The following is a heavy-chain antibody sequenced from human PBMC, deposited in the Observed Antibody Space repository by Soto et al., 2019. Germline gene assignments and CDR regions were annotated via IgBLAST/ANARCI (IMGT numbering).Heavy chain of an antibody. V-gene: IGHV1-69*13. CDR1: GGTFSSYA. CDR2: IIPIFGTA. Sequence: ASVKVSCKASGGTFSSYAISWVRQAPGQGLEWMGGIIPIFGTANYAQKFQGRVTITADESTSTAYMELSSLRSEDTAVYYCASSLSGNYYYVDYWGQGTLVTVSS. D-gene: IGHD1-26*01. CDR3: ASSLSGNYYYVDY. J-gene: IGHJ4*02.